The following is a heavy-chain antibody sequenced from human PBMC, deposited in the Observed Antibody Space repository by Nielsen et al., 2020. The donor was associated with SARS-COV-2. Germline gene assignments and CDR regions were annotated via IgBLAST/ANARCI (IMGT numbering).Heavy chain of an antibody. J-gene: IGHJ4*02. CDR2: ISWNSGSI. V-gene: IGHV3-9*01. CDR3: AKAWGFNGDYGDY. D-gene: IGHD3-16*01. CDR1: GFTFDDYD. Sequence: SLKISCAASGFTFDDYDMHWVRQAPGKGLEWVSGISWNSGSIGYADSVKGRFTISRDNAKNSLYLQMNSLRAEDTALYYCAKAWGFNGDYGDYWGQGTLVTVSS.